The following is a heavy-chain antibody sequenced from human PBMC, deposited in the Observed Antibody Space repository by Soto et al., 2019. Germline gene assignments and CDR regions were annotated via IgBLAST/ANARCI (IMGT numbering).Heavy chain of an antibody. Sequence: GGSLRLSCAASGFTFSSYAMHWVRQAPGKGLEWVAVISYDGSNKYYADSVKGRFTISRDNSKNTLYLQMNSLRAEDTAVYYCARDSVDTAMVFYYYYGMDVWGQGTTVTVSS. CDR1: GFTFSSYA. D-gene: IGHD5-18*01. J-gene: IGHJ6*02. CDR3: ARDSVDTAMVFYYYYGMDV. V-gene: IGHV3-30-3*01. CDR2: ISYDGSNK.